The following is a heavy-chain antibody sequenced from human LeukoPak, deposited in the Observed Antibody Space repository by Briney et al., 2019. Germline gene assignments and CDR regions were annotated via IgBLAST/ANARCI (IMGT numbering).Heavy chain of an antibody. CDR3: AKPLSAASGTDFHY. D-gene: IGHD6-13*01. J-gene: IGHJ4*02. CDR1: GFTFSSYA. Sequence: GGSLRLSCAASGFTFSSYAMSWVRQAPGKGPDWVSAISGSGTTTYCADSVKGRFTISRDISKSTLYLQMNSLRAEDTAVYYCAKPLSAASGTDFHYWGQGTLVTVSS. V-gene: IGHV3-23*01. CDR2: ISGSGTTT.